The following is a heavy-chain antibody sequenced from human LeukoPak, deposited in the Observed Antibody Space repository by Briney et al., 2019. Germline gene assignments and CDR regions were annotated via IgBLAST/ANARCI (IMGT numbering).Heavy chain of an antibody. CDR3: ARDIRYYGMDV. CDR2: ISAFNGNT. CDR1: GYTFTSYG. J-gene: IGHJ6*02. Sequence: VASVNVSCTASGYTFTSYGISWVRQAPGQGLEWMGWISAFNGNTNYAQKLQGRVTMTTDTSTSTAYMELRSLRSDDTAVYYCARDIRYYGMDVWGQGTTVTVSS. V-gene: IGHV1-18*01.